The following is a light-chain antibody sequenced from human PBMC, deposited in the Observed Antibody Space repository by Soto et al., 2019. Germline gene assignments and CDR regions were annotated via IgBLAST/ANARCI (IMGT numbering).Light chain of an antibody. CDR2: GNS. Sequence: QPVLAQPASVSGAPGQKVTISCTGSSSNIGAGYDLHWYQQLPGTAPKLLLYGNSNRPSGVPDRFSGSKSGTSASLAITGLQAEDEADYYCQSYDSSLSAYVFGTGTKVTVL. CDR1: SSNIGAGYD. CDR3: QSYDSSLSAYV. J-gene: IGLJ1*01. V-gene: IGLV1-40*01.